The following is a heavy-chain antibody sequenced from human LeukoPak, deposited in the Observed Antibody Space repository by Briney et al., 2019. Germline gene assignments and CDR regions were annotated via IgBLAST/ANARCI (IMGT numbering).Heavy chain of an antibody. D-gene: IGHD1-1*01. V-gene: IGHV4-59*01. J-gene: IGHJ5*02. CDR3: AREGTSGTHLNWFDP. CDR1: GGSISSYY. Sequence: SETLSLTCTVSGGSISSYYWSWIRQPPGKGLEWIAFIYYSGSASYNPSLKSRVTISVDTSKNQFSLKLSSVTAADTAVYYCAREGTSGTHLNWFDPWGQGTLVTVSS. CDR2: IYYSGSA.